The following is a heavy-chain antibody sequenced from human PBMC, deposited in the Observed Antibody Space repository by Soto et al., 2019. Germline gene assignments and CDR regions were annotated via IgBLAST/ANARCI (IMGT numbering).Heavy chain of an antibody. Sequence: TVSGGSISSAGYYWSWIRQHPGKCLEWIGYIYYSGSTYYNPSLKSRVTISVDTSKKQFSLKLSSVTAADTAVYYCARTTVTNYYYYYYGMEVWGQGTKVTVS. CDR2: IYYSGST. D-gene: IGHD4-17*01. V-gene: IGHV4-31*03. J-gene: IGHJ6*02. CDR1: GGSISSAGYY. CDR3: ARTTVTNYYYYYYGMEV.